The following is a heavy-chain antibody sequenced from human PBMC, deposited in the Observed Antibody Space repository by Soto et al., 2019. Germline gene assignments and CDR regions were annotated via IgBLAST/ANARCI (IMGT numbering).Heavy chain of an antibody. CDR3: ARDRRIGWTVELRRAIGYYFDY. D-gene: IGHD1-7*01. CDR2: IIPIFGTA. Sequence: GAAVKVSCKASGCTFSSYAISWVRQAPGQGLEWMGGIIPIFGTANYAQKFQGRVTITADESTSTAYMELSSLRSEDTAVYYCARDRRIGWTVELRRAIGYYFDYWGQGTLVTVSS. CDR1: GCTFSSYA. J-gene: IGHJ4*02. V-gene: IGHV1-69*13.